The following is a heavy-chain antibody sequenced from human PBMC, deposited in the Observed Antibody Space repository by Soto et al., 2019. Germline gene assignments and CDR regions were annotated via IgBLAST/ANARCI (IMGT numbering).Heavy chain of an antibody. V-gene: IGHV3-11*03. D-gene: IGHD6-13*01. CDR2: ISSSSRNT. CDR3: ARNRQQLVDY. CDR1: GFTFSDYY. J-gene: IGHJ4*02. Sequence: GGSLRLSCAASGFTFSDYYMSWVRQAPGKGLEWVSYISSSSRNTNYADSVKGRFTISRDSAKNSLHLQMTSLRAEDTAVYYCARNRQQLVDYWGQGTLVTVSS.